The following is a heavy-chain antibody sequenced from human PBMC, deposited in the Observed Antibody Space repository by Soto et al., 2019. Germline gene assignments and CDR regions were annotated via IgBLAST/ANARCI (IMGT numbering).Heavy chain of an antibody. CDR2: ISGRGEKT. V-gene: IGHV3-23*01. CDR1: GFTFGTCS. Sequence: GGSLILSCAASGFTFGTCSMSWVRQAPGKGLEWVSIISGRGEKTYYAESVKGRFSISRDNSKDTLYLQLNSLRVEDTAIYYCARPERSNSWRNGHDYWGQGILVTVSS. J-gene: IGHJ4*02. CDR3: ARPERSNSWRNGHDY. D-gene: IGHD1-26*01.